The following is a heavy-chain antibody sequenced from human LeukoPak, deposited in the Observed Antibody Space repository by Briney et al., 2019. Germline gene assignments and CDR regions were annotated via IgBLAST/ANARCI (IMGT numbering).Heavy chain of an antibody. CDR2: IIWSGGST. Sequence: GGSLRLSCAASGFTFDDYGMSWVRQAPGKGLEWVSGIIWSGGSTGYADSVKGRFTISRDNAKNSLYLQMISLRAEDMAVYYCARDLWGITVTTDYFDSWGQGTLVTVSS. CDR1: GFTFDDYG. CDR3: ARDLWGITVTTDYFDS. V-gene: IGHV3-20*04. D-gene: IGHD4-17*01. J-gene: IGHJ4*02.